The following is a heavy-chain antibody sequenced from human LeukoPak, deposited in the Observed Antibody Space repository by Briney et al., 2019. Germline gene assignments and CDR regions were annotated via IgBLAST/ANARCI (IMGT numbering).Heavy chain of an antibody. V-gene: IGHV4-4*07. J-gene: IGHJ4*02. CDR1: GGSINNYY. CDR3: ARERGSGWYDMSFDY. D-gene: IGHD6-19*01. Sequence: SETLSLTCTVSGGSINNYYWNWIRQPAGKGLEWIGRMYSSGNTNYNPSLKSRVTMSVDTSKNQFSVKLRSVTAADTAVYYCARERGSGWYDMSFDYWGQGTLVTVSS. CDR2: MYSSGNT.